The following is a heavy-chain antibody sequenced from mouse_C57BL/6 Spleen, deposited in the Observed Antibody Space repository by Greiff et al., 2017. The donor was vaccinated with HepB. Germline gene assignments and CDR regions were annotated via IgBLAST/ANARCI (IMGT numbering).Heavy chain of an antibody. CDR1: GFTFSDYG. Sequence: EVKLVESGGGLVKPGGSLKLSCAASGFTFSDYGMHWVRQAPEKGLEWVAYISSGSSTIYYADTVKGRFTISRDNAKNTLFLQMTSLRSEDTAMYYCAWGTIYYDYDGAWFAYWGQGTLVTVSA. CDR3: AWGTIYYDYDGAWFAY. J-gene: IGHJ3*01. V-gene: IGHV5-17*01. D-gene: IGHD2-4*01. CDR2: ISSGSSTI.